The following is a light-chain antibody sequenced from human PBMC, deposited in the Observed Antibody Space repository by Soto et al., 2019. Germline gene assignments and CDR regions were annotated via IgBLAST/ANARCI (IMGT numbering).Light chain of an antibody. CDR1: SSDVGNYIF. Sequence: QSALTQPAFVSGSPGQSITISCTGTSSDVGNYIFVSWYRQHPGKAPKLMIYDINNRPSGVSNRFSGSKSGNTASLTISGLQAEDEVDYYCVSYTTSASYVFGTGTKLTVL. CDR3: VSYTTSASYV. V-gene: IGLV2-14*01. J-gene: IGLJ1*01. CDR2: DIN.